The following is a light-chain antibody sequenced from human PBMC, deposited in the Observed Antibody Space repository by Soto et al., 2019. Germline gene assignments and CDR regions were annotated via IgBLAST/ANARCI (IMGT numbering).Light chain of an antibody. J-gene: IGKJ2*01. Sequence: EIVMTQSPATLSVSPGERATLSCRASQSVSSNLAWYQHKPGQAPRLLIYRSSSRATGIPARFSGSGSGTEFTLTISSLQSEDFAVYYCQQYNNWPYTFGQGTKVDIK. CDR2: RSS. CDR1: QSVSSN. V-gene: IGKV3D-15*01. CDR3: QQYNNWPYT.